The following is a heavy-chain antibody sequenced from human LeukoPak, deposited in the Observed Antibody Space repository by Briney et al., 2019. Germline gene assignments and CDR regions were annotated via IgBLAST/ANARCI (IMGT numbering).Heavy chain of an antibody. V-gene: IGHV3-66*01. CDR2: IYSGGGT. J-gene: IGHJ4*02. D-gene: IGHD3-22*01. Sequence: GGSLRLSCAASGFTVNSNYMSWVRQAPGKGLEWVSVIYSGGGTYYADSVKGRFTISRDNSKNTVYLQMKSLRAEDTAVYYCARDRDSSGYPLFDYWGQGTLVTVSS. CDR3: ARDRDSSGYPLFDY. CDR1: GFTVNSNY.